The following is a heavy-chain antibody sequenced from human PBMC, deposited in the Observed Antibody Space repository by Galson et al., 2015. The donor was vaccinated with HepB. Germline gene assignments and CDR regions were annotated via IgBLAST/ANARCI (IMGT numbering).Heavy chain of an antibody. J-gene: IGHJ6*03. CDR3: ARVWQQLVHPHYMDV. V-gene: IGHV3-11*01. Sequence: SLRLSCAASGFTFSDYYMSWIRQAPGKGLEWVSYISSSGSTIYYADSVKGRFTISRDNAKNSLYLQMNSLRAEDTTVYYCARVWQQLVHPHYMDVWGKGTTVTVSS. D-gene: IGHD6-13*01. CDR2: ISSSGSTI. CDR1: GFTFSDYY.